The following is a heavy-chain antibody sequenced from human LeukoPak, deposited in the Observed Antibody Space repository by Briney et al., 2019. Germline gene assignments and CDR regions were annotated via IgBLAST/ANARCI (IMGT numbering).Heavy chain of an antibody. D-gene: IGHD2-15*01. V-gene: IGHV3-74*01. CDR3: ATCSGGRCYSKGFDY. CDR2: ISSGGSET. Sequence: GGSLRLSCAASGFTFSSYWIHCVRQAPGKGLVWVSCISSGGSETRYADSVKGRFTISRDNARNTLYLQMNSLTAEDTAVYYCATCSGGRCYSKGFDYWGQGTLVTVSS. J-gene: IGHJ4*02. CDR1: GFTFSSYW.